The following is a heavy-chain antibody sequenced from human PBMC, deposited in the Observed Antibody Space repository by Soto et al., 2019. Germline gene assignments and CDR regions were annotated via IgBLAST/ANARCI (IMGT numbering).Heavy chain of an antibody. CDR2: ISHDGSKR. CDR1: GFTFSDFG. Sequence: VQLVESGGGVVLPGRSVRLSCEVSGFTFSDFGLDWVRQAPGKGLEWVAIISHDGSKRFYADSVKGRFTISRDNSKNTLYLHRSSLRPEDTALYYCAKTATYVDGYDTTGYSSEDYWGHGTLVPVSS. CDR3: AKTATYVDGYDTTGYSSEDY. J-gene: IGHJ4*01. V-gene: IGHV3-30*18. D-gene: IGHD3-22*01.